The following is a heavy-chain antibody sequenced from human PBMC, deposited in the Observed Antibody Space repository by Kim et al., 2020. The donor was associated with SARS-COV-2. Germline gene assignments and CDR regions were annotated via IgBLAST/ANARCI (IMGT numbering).Heavy chain of an antibody. D-gene: IGHD3-22*01. CDR3: TRDFHPNYYVSSGYYSLYYYYGMDV. V-gene: IGHV3-49*04. Sequence: GGSLRLSCTASGFTFGDYAMSWVRQAPGKGLEWVGFIRSKAYGGTTEYAASVKGRFTISRDDSKSIAYLQMNSLKTEDTAVYYCTRDFHPNYYVSSGYYSLYYYYGMDVWGQGTTVTVSS. CDR1: GFTFGDYA. J-gene: IGHJ6*02. CDR2: IRSKAYGGTT.